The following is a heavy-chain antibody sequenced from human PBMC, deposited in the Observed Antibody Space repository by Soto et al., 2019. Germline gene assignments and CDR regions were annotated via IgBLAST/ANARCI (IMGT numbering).Heavy chain of an antibody. D-gene: IGHD3-3*02. CDR2: ISYDGSNK. CDR3: ARGGHFYYYGMDV. CDR1: GFTFSSYA. Sequence: GSLRLSCAASGFTFSSYAMHWVRQAPGKGLEWVSVISYDGSNKYYADSVKGRFTISRDNSKNTLYLQMNSLRAEDTAVYYCARGGHFYYYGMDVWGQGTTVTV. V-gene: IGHV3-30-3*01. J-gene: IGHJ6*02.